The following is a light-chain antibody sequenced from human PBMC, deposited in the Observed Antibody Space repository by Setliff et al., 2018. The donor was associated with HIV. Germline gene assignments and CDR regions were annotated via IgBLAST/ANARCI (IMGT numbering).Light chain of an antibody. CDR3: SSYTSSSLYV. Sequence: QSALTQPASVSGSPGQSITISRTGTSSDVGGYNYVSWYQQHPGNAPKLMIFWVSNRPSGVSNRFSGSKSGNTASLPISGLQAEDEADYYCSSYTSSSLYVFGTGTKVTVL. CDR2: WVS. V-gene: IGLV2-14*01. CDR1: SSDVGGYNY. J-gene: IGLJ1*01.